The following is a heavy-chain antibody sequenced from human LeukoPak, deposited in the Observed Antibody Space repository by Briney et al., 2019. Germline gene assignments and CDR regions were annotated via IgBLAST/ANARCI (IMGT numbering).Heavy chain of an antibody. Sequence: GGSLRLSCAASGFTFSSYAISWVRQAPGKGLEWVSAISGSGGSTYYADSVKGRFTISRDNSKNTLYLQMNSLRAEDTAIYYCAKKARSRTTCSYFDYWGQGTLVTVSS. J-gene: IGHJ4*02. CDR3: AKKARSRTTCSYFDY. D-gene: IGHD2-2*01. CDR1: GFTFSSYA. V-gene: IGHV3-23*01. CDR2: ISGSGGST.